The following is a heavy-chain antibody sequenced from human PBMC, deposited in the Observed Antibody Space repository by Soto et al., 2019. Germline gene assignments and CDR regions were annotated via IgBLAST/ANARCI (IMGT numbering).Heavy chain of an antibody. Sequence: EVQLVESGGGLVKPGESLRLSCVASDSTFRSYSMNWVRQAPGRGLEWVSIISSGSSVIFYADSMKGRFTISRDNAKNSRYLQINSLRAEDTAVYYCARGGRGYTKDDTFDIWGQGTMVTVSS. V-gene: IGHV3-21*01. J-gene: IGHJ3*02. CDR2: ISSGSSVI. CDR1: DSTFRSYS. CDR3: ARGGRGYTKDDTFDI. D-gene: IGHD2-2*02.